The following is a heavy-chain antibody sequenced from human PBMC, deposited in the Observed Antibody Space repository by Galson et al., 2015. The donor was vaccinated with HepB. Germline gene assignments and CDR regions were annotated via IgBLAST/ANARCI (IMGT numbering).Heavy chain of an antibody. CDR2: FDPEDGET. J-gene: IGHJ6*02. CDR3: ATYALVSSYYGMDV. CDR1: GYTLTELS. V-gene: IGHV1-24*01. D-gene: IGHD2-8*01. Sequence: SVKVSCKVSGYTLTELSMHWVRQAPGKGLEWMGGFDPEDGETIYAQKFQGRVTMTEDTSTDTAYMELSSLRSEDTAVYYCATYALVSSYYGMDVWGQGTTVAVSS.